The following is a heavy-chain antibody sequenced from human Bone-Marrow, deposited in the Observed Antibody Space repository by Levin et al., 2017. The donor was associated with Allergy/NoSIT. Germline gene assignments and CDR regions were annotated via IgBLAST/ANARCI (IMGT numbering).Heavy chain of an antibody. CDR1: GGSISSYY. Sequence: PSQTLSLPCTVSGGSISSYYWSWIRQPPGKGLEWIGYIYYSGSTNYNPSLKSRVTISVDTSKNQFSLKLSSVTAADTAVYYCAREHDYGDYAYYMDVWGKGTTVTVSS. J-gene: IGHJ6*03. V-gene: IGHV4-59*01. D-gene: IGHD4-17*01. CDR3: AREHDYGDYAYYMDV. CDR2: IYYSGST.